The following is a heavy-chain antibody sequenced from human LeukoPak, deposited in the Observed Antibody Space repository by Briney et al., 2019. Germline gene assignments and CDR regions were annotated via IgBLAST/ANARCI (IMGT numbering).Heavy chain of an antibody. V-gene: IGHV1-2*02. J-gene: IGHJ4*02. Sequence: ASVKASCKASGYTFTGYYMHWVRQAPGQGLEWMGWINPNSGGTNYAQKFQGRVTMTRDTSISTAYMELSRLRSDDTAVYYCARDLGEAGDGYLIRGDYWGQGTLVTVSS. CDR3: ARDLGEAGDGYLIRGDY. CDR1: GYTFTGYY. D-gene: IGHD5-24*01. CDR2: INPNSGGT.